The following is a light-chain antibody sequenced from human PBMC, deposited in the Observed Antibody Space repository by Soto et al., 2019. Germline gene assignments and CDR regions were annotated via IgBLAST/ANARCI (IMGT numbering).Light chain of an antibody. V-gene: IGKV3-20*01. CDR3: QQFSSYPRT. CDR1: QTVSNNY. Sequence: EFVLTQSPGTLSLSPGERATLSCRASQTVSNNYLAWYQQKPGQAPRLLIYDASSRATGIPDRFSGGGSGTDFTLTISRLEPEDFAVYYCQQFSSYPRTFGGGTKVEIK. CDR2: DAS. J-gene: IGKJ4*01.